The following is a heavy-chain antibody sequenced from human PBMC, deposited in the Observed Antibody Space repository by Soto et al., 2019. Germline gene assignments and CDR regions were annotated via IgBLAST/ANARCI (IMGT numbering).Heavy chain of an antibody. CDR3: ARSRVVPAAMPFDY. V-gene: IGHV4-34*01. Sequence: QVQLQQWGAGLLKPSETLSLTCAVYGGSFSGYYWSWIRQPPGKGLEWIGEINHSGSTNYNPSLESRVTISVDTSKNQFSLKLSSVTAADTAVYYCARSRVVPAAMPFDYWGQGTLVTVSS. CDR2: INHSGST. J-gene: IGHJ4*02. D-gene: IGHD2-2*01. CDR1: GGSFSGYY.